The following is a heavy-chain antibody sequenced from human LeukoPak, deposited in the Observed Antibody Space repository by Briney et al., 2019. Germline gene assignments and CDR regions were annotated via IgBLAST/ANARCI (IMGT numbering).Heavy chain of an antibody. D-gene: IGHD2-21*02. Sequence: GGSLRLSCAVSGFTVSTHYMTWVRQAPGKGLEWVSFISSGGSTYYTDSVKGRFTISRDDSKNTLYLQMNSLRPEDTAVYYCAKDLGRGWGLLPQYYFDFWGQGILVTVSS. CDR2: ISSGGST. CDR3: AKDLGRGWGLLPQYYFDF. CDR1: GFTVSTHY. J-gene: IGHJ4*02. V-gene: IGHV3-66*01.